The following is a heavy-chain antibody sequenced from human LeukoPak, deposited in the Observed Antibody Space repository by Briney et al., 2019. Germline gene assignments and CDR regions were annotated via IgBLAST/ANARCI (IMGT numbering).Heavy chain of an antibody. D-gene: IGHD4-17*01. CDR3: ARDPDYGDYYRHHYNY. J-gene: IGHJ4*02. CDR1: GFTFSSYS. Sequence: PGGSLRLSCAASGFTFSSYSMNWVRQAPGKGLEWVSYITSSSSTIYYADSVKGRFTISRDNAKNSLYLQMNSLRAEDTAVYFCARDPDYGDYYRHHYNYWGRGTLVTVSS. CDR2: ITSSSSTI. V-gene: IGHV3-48*01.